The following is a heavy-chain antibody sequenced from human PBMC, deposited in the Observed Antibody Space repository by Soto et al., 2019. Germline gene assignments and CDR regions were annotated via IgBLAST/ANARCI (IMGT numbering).Heavy chain of an antibody. CDR1: GFTFSSYG. CDR2: ISYDGSNK. Sequence: PGGSLRLSCAASGFTFSSYGMHWVRQAPGKGLEWVAVISYDGSNKYYADSVKGRFTISRDNSKNTLYLQTNSLRAEDTAVYYCAKDHDYYGSGSYPDYWGQGTLVTVSS. J-gene: IGHJ4*02. CDR3: AKDHDYYGSGSYPDY. V-gene: IGHV3-30*18. D-gene: IGHD3-10*01.